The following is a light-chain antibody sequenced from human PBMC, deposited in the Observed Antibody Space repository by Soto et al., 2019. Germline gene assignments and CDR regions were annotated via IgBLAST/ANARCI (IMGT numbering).Light chain of an antibody. CDR3: QQYGTSPPTT. Sequence: EIVLTQSPGTLSLSPGERATLSCRSSHSVSSNYLAWYQQKPGQAPRLLIYDVSSRATGIPDRFSGSGSGTDFTLTISRLEPVDFAVYYCQQYGTSPPTTFGQGTKVEIK. J-gene: IGKJ1*01. CDR1: HSVSSNY. V-gene: IGKV3-20*01. CDR2: DVS.